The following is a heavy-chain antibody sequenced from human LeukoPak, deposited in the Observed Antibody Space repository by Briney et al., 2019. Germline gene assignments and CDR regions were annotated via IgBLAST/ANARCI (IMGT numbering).Heavy chain of an antibody. CDR1: GGSFSGYY. CDR2: INHSGST. Sequence: SETLSLTCAVYGGSFSGYYWSRLRQPPGTGMEWIGEINHSGSTNYNPSLKSRVTISVDTSKNQFSLKLSSVTAADTAVYYCARSLIAVAGVDYWGQGTLVTVSS. D-gene: IGHD6-19*01. V-gene: IGHV4-34*01. CDR3: ARSLIAVAGVDY. J-gene: IGHJ4*02.